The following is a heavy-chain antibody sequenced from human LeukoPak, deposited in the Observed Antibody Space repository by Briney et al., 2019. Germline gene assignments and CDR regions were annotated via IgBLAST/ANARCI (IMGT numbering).Heavy chain of an antibody. J-gene: IGHJ3*02. CDR2: ISESGDKT. Sequence: PGGSLRLSCAASGFIFSNFAISWVRQAPGKGLEWVSSISESGDKTYYADSVKGRFTISRDNSKNTLYLQMNSLRAEDTAVYYCAKDLSYGDPVIWGQGTMVTVSS. D-gene: IGHD4-17*01. CDR1: GFIFSNFA. V-gene: IGHV3-23*01. CDR3: AKDLSYGDPVI.